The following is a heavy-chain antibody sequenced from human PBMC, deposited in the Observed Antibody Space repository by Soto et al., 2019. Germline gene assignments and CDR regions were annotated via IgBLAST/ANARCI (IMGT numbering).Heavy chain of an antibody. Sequence: PEGSLRLPCAASGFTFSSYAMSWVRQAPGKGLEWVSAISGSGGSTYYADSVKGRFTISRDNSKNTLYLQMNSLRAEDTAVYYCARVGEAVAGTPPQRLALDYFDYRGQGTLVTVSS. J-gene: IGHJ4*02. CDR3: ARVGEAVAGTPPQRLALDYFDY. CDR1: GFTFSSYA. D-gene: IGHD6-19*01. V-gene: IGHV3-23*01. CDR2: ISGSGGST.